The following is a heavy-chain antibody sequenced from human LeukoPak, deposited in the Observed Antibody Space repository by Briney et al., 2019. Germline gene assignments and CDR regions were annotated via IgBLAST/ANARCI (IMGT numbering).Heavy chain of an antibody. D-gene: IGHD3-9*01. V-gene: IGHV3-53*01. J-gene: IGHJ6*03. CDR2: IYSGGST. CDR1: GFTFSSYA. CDR3: ARTLAYYDILTTYYYYYMDV. Sequence: GGSLRLSCAASGFTFSSYAMSWVRQAPGKGLEWVSVIYSGGSTYYADSVKGRFTISRDNSKNTLYLQMNSLRAEDTAVYYCARTLAYYDILTTYYYYYMDVWGKGTTVTVSS.